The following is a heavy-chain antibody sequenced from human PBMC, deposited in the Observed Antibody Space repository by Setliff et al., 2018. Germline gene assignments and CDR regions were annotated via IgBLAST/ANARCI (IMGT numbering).Heavy chain of an antibody. CDR1: GFTFSSYA. Sequence: GGSLRLSCVVSGFTFSSYAMSWVRQAPGKGLEWVSAISGSGGSTYYADSVKGRFTISRDNSKNTLYLQMNSLRAEDTAVYYCAVLVVVTYGMDVWGQGTTVTVSS. CDR3: AVLVVVTYGMDV. V-gene: IGHV3-23*01. D-gene: IGHD2-2*01. J-gene: IGHJ6*02. CDR2: ISGSGGST.